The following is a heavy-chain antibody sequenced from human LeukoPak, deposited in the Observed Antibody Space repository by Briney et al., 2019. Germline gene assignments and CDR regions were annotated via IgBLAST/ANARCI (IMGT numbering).Heavy chain of an antibody. D-gene: IGHD3-9*01. CDR1: GGSFSGYY. CDR3: ARGGSDILTGYYPFDY. CDR2: INHSVST. Sequence: SETLSLTCAVYGGSFSGYYWSWIRQPPGKGLEWIGEINHSVSTNYNPSLKSRVTISVDTSKNQFSLKLSSVTAADTAVYYCARGGSDILTGYYPFDYWGQGTLVTVSS. J-gene: IGHJ4*02. V-gene: IGHV4-34*01.